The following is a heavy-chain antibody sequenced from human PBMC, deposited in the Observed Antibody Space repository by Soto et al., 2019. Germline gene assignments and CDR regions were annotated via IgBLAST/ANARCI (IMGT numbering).Heavy chain of an antibody. CDR3: ARDVKVRGVKSLGY. CDR2: IWYDGSNK. D-gene: IGHD3-10*01. CDR1: GFTFSSYG. V-gene: IGHV3-33*01. Sequence: QVQLVESGGGVVQPGRSLRLSCAASGFTFSSYGMHWVRQAPGKGLEWVAVIWYDGSNKYYADSVKGRFTIARDNSKNTPYLQMNSLRAEDTAVYYCARDVKVRGVKSLGYWGQGTLVTVSS. J-gene: IGHJ4*02.